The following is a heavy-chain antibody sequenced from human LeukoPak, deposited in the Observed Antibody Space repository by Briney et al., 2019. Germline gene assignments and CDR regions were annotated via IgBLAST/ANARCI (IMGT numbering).Heavy chain of an antibody. V-gene: IGHV3-33*06. D-gene: IGHD3-10*01. Sequence: GGSLRLSCAASGFTFSSYGMHWVRQAPGKGLEWVAVIWYDGSNKYYADSVKGRFTISRDNSKNTLYLQMNSLRAEDTAVHYCAKDRSGTSDYWGQGTLVTVSS. CDR3: AKDRSGTSDY. CDR1: GFTFSSYG. J-gene: IGHJ4*02. CDR2: IWYDGSNK.